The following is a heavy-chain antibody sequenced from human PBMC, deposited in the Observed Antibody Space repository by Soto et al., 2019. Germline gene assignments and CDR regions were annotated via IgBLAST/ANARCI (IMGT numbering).Heavy chain of an antibody. D-gene: IGHD3-16*01. CDR2: IYPGDSDT. Sequence: GESLKISCKGSGYRFSSYWIAWVRQMPGKGLEWMGIIYPGDSDTRYSPSFEGRVTVSADKSNSTAYLQWSSLKASETAMYYCTRQGSNGAYYYYGMDVWGQGTTVTAP. CDR1: GYRFSSYW. V-gene: IGHV5-51*01. CDR3: TRQGSNGAYYYYGMDV. J-gene: IGHJ6*02.